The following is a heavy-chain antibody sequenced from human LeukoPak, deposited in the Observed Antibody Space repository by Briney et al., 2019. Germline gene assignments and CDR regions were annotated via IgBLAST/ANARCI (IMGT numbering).Heavy chain of an antibody. J-gene: IGHJ5*01. CDR2: IWSDGTQK. CDR3: AKDAQRGFDYSNSLES. D-gene: IGHD4-11*01. CDR1: GFTHSHYG. Sequence: GGSLRLSCAASGFTHSHYGMHWVRQAPGKGLEWVAVIWSDGTQKYYGDAVKGRFTISRDNSMKTLFLQMNSLRGDDTAVYYCAKDAQRGFDYSNSLESWGQGTLVTVSS. V-gene: IGHV3-33*06.